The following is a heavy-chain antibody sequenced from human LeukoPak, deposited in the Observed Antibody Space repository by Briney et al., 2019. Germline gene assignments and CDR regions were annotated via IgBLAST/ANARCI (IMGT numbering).Heavy chain of an antibody. Sequence: SETLSLTCTVSGGSISSYYWSWIRQPPGKGLEWIGYIYYSGSTNYNPSLKSRVTISVDTSKNQFSLKLSSVTAADTAVYYCARTYYYGSGSYYFDYWGQGTLVTVSS. V-gene: IGHV4-59*08. CDR2: IYYSGST. D-gene: IGHD3-10*01. CDR3: ARTYYYGSGSYYFDY. CDR1: GGSISSYY. J-gene: IGHJ4*02.